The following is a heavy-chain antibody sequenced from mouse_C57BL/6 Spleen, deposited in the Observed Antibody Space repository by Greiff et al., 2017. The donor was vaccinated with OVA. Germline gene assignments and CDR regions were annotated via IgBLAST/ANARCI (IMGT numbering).Heavy chain of an antibody. CDR1: GYSITSGYY. CDR2: ISYDGSN. CDR3: AREGIYDAYYFDY. J-gene: IGHJ2*01. Sequence: EVKLMESGPGLVKPSQSLSLTCSVTGYSITSGYYWHWIRQFPGNKLEWMGYISYDGSNNYNPSLKNRISITRDTSKNQFFLKLNSVTTEDTATYYCAREGIYDAYYFDYWGQGTTLTVSS. D-gene: IGHD2-12*01. V-gene: IGHV3-6*01.